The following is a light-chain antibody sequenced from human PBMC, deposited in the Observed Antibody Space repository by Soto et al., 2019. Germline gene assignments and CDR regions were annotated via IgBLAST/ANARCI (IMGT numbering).Light chain of an antibody. J-gene: IGKJ2*01. V-gene: IGKV1-39*01. CDR2: AAS. CDR1: QSISSY. CDR3: QQSYSTLMYT. Sequence: DIQMTQSPSSLSASVGDRVTITCRASQSISSYLNWYQQKPGKAPKLLIYAASSLQCGVPSRFSGGESGTDFTLTISSLQPEDFATYFCQQSYSTLMYTFGQGTKLEIK.